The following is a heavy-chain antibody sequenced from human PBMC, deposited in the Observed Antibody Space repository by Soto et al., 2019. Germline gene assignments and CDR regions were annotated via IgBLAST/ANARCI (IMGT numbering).Heavy chain of an antibody. D-gene: IGHD1-1*01. Sequence: EVQLLESGGGLVQPGGSLRLSCAASGFTFSTYAMSWVRQAPGKGLEWVSAISGSAGSTYYADSVKGRFTISRDYSKITLYLQMNCLRAEDTAVYYCATHYKYGMDVWGQGTTVTVSS. CDR1: GFTFSTYA. CDR3: ATHYKYGMDV. J-gene: IGHJ6*02. CDR2: ISGSAGST. V-gene: IGHV3-23*01.